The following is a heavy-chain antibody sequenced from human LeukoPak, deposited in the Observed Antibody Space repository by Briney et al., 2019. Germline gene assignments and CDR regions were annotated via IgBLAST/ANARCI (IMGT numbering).Heavy chain of an antibody. Sequence: ASVKVSCKASGYTFTSYGISWVRQAPGQGLEWMGWISAYNGNTNYAQKLQGRVTMTTDTSTSTAYMELRSLRSDDTAVYYCAREYYGSGPYYYYMDVWGKGTTVTISS. J-gene: IGHJ6*03. V-gene: IGHV1-18*01. CDR1: GYTFTSYG. CDR2: ISAYNGNT. D-gene: IGHD3-10*01. CDR3: AREYYGSGPYYYYMDV.